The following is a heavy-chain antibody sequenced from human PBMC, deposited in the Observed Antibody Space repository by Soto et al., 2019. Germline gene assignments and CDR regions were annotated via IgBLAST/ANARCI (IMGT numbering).Heavy chain of an antibody. D-gene: IGHD6-13*01. V-gene: IGHV4-34*01. CDR1: GGSFSGYY. CDR3: ARYSSSWSKDYYFDY. J-gene: IGHJ4*02. CDR2: INHSGST. Sequence: SETLSLTCAVYGGSFSGYYWSWIRQPPGKGLEWIGEINHSGSTNYNPSLKSRVTISVDTSKNQFSLKLSSVTAADTAVYYCARYSSSWSKDYYFDYWGQGTLVTVSS.